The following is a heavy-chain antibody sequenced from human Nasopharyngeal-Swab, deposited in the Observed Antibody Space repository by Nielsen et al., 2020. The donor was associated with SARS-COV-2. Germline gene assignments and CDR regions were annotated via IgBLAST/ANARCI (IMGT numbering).Heavy chain of an antibody. CDR2: IRSKGNNYAT. CDR3: TRCGGGCYSGRDY. V-gene: IGHV3-73*01. J-gene: IGHJ4*02. CDR1: GFTFSSYA. Sequence: GESLKISCAASGFTFSSYAIHWVRQASGKGLEWVGRIRSKGNNYATAYAASVKGRFIIFRDDPTNTAYLQMNSLKTEDTAVYYCTRCGGGCYSGRDYWGQGTLVTVSS. D-gene: IGHD2-21*02.